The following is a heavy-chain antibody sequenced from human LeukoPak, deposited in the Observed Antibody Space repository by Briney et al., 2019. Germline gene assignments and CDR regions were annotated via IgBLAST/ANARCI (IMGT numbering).Heavy chain of an antibody. CDR3: ASRVESSGWYGRVY. CDR1: GGSISSSSYY. Sequence: SETLSLTCTVSGGSISSSSYYWGWIRQPPGKGLEWIGSIYYSGSTYYNPSLKSRVTISVDTSKNQFSLKLSSVTAADTAVYYCASRVESSGWYGRVYWGQGTLVTVSS. CDR2: IYYSGST. D-gene: IGHD6-19*01. J-gene: IGHJ4*02. V-gene: IGHV4-39*01.